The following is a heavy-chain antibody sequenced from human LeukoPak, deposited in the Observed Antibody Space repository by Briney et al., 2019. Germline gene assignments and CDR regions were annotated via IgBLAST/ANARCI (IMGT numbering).Heavy chain of an antibody. CDR3: ARVKDGYQNEDY. Sequence: GGSLRLSCAASGFTFSSYSMNWVRRAPGKGLEWVSSISSSSSYIYYADSVKGRFTISRDNAKNSLYLQMNGLRAEDTAVYYCARVKDGYQNEDYWGQGTLVTVSS. CDR1: GFTFSSYS. D-gene: IGHD5-24*01. J-gene: IGHJ4*02. CDR2: ISSSSSYI. V-gene: IGHV3-21*01.